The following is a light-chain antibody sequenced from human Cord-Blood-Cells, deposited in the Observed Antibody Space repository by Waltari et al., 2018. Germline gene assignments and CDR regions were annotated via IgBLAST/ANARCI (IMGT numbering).Light chain of an antibody. Sequence: SSELTQDPAVSVALGQTVRSTCQGDSLRSYYASWYQQKPGQAPVLVIYGKNKRPSGIPDRFSGSSSGNTASLTITGAQAEDEADYYCNSRDSSGNQYVFGTGTKVTVL. V-gene: IGLV3-19*01. CDR1: SLRSYY. J-gene: IGLJ1*01. CDR3: NSRDSSGNQYV. CDR2: GKN.